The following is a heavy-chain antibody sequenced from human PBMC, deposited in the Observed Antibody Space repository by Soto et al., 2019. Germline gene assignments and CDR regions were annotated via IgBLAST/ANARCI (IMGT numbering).Heavy chain of an antibody. J-gene: IGHJ4*02. CDR2: INHSGST. CDR1: GGSFSGYY. CDR3: ARNPPPMVRGVIGYFDY. Sequence: SETLSLTCAVYGGSFSGYYWSWIRQPPGKGLEWIGEINHSGSTNYNPSLKSRVTISVDTSKNQFSLKLSSVTAADTAVYYCARNPPPMVRGVIGYFDYWGQGTLVTVSS. V-gene: IGHV4-34*01. D-gene: IGHD3-10*01.